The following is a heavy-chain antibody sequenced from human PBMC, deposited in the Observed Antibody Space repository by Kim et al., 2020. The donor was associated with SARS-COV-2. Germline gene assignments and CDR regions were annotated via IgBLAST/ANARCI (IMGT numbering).Heavy chain of an antibody. Sequence: YRYYADSVKGRFTISRDNAKNSLYLQMNSLSPEDTAVYYCARAVYFDFNYWGQGILVTVSS. J-gene: IGHJ4*02. CDR2: YR. D-gene: IGHD3-9*01. CDR3: ARAVYFDFNY. V-gene: IGHV3-21*01.